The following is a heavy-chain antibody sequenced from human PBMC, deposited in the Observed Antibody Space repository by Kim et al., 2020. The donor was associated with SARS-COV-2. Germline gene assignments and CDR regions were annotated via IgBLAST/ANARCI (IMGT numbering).Heavy chain of an antibody. D-gene: IGHD3-10*01. V-gene: IGHV3-23*01. Sequence: RGDNTYYTDYVKARFTISRDNSRKTLYLRMNSMRAEDTAVYYCVIGEFDYWGQGTLVTVSS. CDR3: VIGEFDY. J-gene: IGHJ4*02. CDR2: RGDNT.